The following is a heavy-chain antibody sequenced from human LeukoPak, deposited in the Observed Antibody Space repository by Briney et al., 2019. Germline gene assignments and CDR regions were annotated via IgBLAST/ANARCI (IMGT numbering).Heavy chain of an antibody. Sequence: ASVKVSCKASGYTFTGYYMHWVRQAPGQGLEWMGWINPNSGGTNYAQKFQGRVTMTRDTSISTAYMELSRLRSDDTAVYYCARTGDIVLMVYPQYLQHWGQGTLVTVSS. J-gene: IGHJ1*01. D-gene: IGHD2-8*01. CDR1: GYTFTGYY. V-gene: IGHV1-2*02. CDR2: INPNSGGT. CDR3: ARTGDIVLMVYPQYLQH.